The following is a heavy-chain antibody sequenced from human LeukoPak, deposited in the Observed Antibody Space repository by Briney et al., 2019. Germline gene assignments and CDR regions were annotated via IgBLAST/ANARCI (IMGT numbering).Heavy chain of an antibody. D-gene: IGHD6-13*01. CDR2: IYYSGST. CDR3: ARAGPHSSSWYGYYYYYMDV. Sequence: SETLSLTCTVSGGSISSYYWSWIRQPPGKGLEWIGYIYYSGSTNYNPSLKSRVTISVDTSKNQSSLKLSSVTAADTAVYYCARAGPHSSSWYGYYYYYMDVWGKGTTVTISS. J-gene: IGHJ6*03. V-gene: IGHV4-59*01. CDR1: GGSISSYY.